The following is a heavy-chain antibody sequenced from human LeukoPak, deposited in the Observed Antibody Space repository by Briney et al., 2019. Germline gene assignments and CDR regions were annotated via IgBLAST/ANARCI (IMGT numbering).Heavy chain of an antibody. CDR2: INHSGST. J-gene: IGHJ5*02. Sequence: SETLSLTCAVYGGSFSGYYWSWIRQPPGKGLEWIGEINHSGSTNYNPSLKSRVTISVDTSKNQFSLKLSSVTAADTAVYYCARGSPIARPGWFDPWGKGTLVTVSS. CDR3: ARGSPIARPGWFDP. CDR1: GGSFSGYY. D-gene: IGHD6-6*01. V-gene: IGHV4-34*01.